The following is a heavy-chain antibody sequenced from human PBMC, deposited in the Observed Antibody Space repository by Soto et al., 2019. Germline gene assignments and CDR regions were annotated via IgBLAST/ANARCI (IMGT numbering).Heavy chain of an antibody. CDR1: GGSISSGSYY. V-gene: IGHV4-39*01. D-gene: IGHD2-21*02. J-gene: IGHJ2*01. CDR2: IYYSGST. CDR3: ARRAIVVVTASNWYFDL. Sequence: SETLSLTCTVSGGSISSGSYYWGWIRQPPGKGLEWIGSIYYSGSTYYNPSLKSRVTISVDTSKNQFSLKPSSVTAADTAVYYCARRAIVVVTASNWYFDLWGRGTLVTVSS.